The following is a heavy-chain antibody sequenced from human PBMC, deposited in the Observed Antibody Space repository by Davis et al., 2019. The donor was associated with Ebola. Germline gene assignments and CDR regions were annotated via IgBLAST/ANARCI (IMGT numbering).Heavy chain of an antibody. V-gene: IGHV6-1*01. D-gene: IGHD5-12*01. J-gene: IGHJ4*02. Sequence: PSETLSLTCAISGDSVSGSSGAWNWIRQSPSRGLEWLGRTYYASKWYHDYAVSVKSRLIINLDTSKNQFSLQLNSVTPEDTAVYYCARGWLRTGFDYWGQGTLVIVSS. CDR1: GDSVSGSSGA. CDR2: TYYASKWYH. CDR3: ARGWLRTGFDY.